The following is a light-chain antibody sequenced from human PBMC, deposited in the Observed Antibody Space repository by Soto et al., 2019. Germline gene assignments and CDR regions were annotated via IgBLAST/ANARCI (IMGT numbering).Light chain of an antibody. J-gene: IGLJ1*01. CDR2: GNS. V-gene: IGLV1-40*01. Sequence: QSVLTQPPSVSGAPGQRVTISCTGSSSTIGAGYDVHWYQLLPGTAPKLLIYGNSNRPSGVPDRFSGSKSGTSASLAITGLQAEDEADYYCLSYDSSLSGYVFGTGTKLTVL. CDR3: LSYDSSLSGYV. CDR1: SSTIGAGYD.